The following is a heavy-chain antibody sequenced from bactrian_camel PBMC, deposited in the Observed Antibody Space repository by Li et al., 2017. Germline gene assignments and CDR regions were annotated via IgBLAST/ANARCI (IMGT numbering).Heavy chain of an antibody. Sequence: HVQLVESGGGSVQAGGSLRHSCTASGYTHVYTKYTLAWFRQAPMHEREGVATIYRGGGTVYAGSVKGRFTISQDSAKNTVYLQMNNLKPEDTAMYYCAAGRAGCPIPPATTYDYYGQGTQVTVS. V-gene: IGHV3S53*01. CDR2: IYRGGGT. D-gene: IGHD3*01. J-gene: IGHJ4*01. CDR1: GYTHVYTKYT. CDR3: AAGRAGCPIPPATTYDY.